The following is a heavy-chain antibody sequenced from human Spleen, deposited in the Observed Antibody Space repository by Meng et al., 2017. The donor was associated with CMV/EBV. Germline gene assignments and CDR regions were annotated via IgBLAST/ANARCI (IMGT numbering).Heavy chain of an antibody. V-gene: IGHV3-11*04. Sequence: GESLKISCAASGFTFSDYYMSWIRQAPGKGLEWVSYISSSASTRYYADSVRGRFTISRDTAKNSLYLQMNSLRAEDTAVYYCAREREYFDSWGQGTLVTVSS. CDR2: ISSSASTR. J-gene: IGHJ4*02. CDR1: GFTFSDYY. CDR3: AREREYFDS.